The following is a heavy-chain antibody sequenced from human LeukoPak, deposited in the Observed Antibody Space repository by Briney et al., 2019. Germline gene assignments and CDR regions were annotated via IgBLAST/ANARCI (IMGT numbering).Heavy chain of an antibody. D-gene: IGHD6-19*01. CDR1: GFTFNDYH. CDR2: ISPGGDDI. Sequence: PGGSLRLSCAASGFTFNDYHMNWLRQASGKGLEWVAYISPGGDDIYFADSVRGRLTLSRDNAKHSLYLQMSSLTAEDTAVYYCASGRDIEVAGPGGYFDHWGQGNLVTVSS. J-gene: IGHJ4*02. V-gene: IGHV3-11*01. CDR3: ASGRDIEVAGPGGYFDH.